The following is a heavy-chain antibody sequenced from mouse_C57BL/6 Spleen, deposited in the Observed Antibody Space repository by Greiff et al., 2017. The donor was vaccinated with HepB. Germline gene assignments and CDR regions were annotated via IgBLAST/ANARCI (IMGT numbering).Heavy chain of an antibody. J-gene: IGHJ2*01. CDR2: IDPENGDT. Sequence: VQLKQSGAELVRPGASVKLSCTASGFNIKDDYMHWVKQRPEQGLEWIGWIDPENGDTEYASKFQGKATITADTSSNTAYLQLSSLTSEDTAVYYCTTWNYYRGYWGQGTTLTVSS. CDR3: TTWNYYRGY. V-gene: IGHV14-4*01. D-gene: IGHD1-1*01. CDR1: GFNIKDDY.